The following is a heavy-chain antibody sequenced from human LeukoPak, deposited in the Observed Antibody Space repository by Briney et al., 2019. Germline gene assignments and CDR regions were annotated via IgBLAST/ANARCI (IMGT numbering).Heavy chain of an antibody. CDR1: GGSISSYY. J-gene: IGHJ6*02. D-gene: IGHD3-10*01. V-gene: IGHV4-4*07. CDR2: IYTSGST. CDR3: ARGRSITMVRGATYGMDV. Sequence: PSETLSLTCTVSGGSISSYYWGWIRQPAGKGLEWIGRIYTSGSTNYNPSLKSRVTMSVDTSKNQFSLKLSSVTAADTAVYYCARGRSITMVRGATYGMDVWGQGTTVTVSS.